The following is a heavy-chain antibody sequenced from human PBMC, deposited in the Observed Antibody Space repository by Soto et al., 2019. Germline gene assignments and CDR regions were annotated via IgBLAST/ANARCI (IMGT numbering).Heavy chain of an antibody. CDR2: MNPNTGNS. V-gene: IGHV1-8*01. J-gene: IGHJ4*02. Sequence: ASVKVSCKASGYTFTSYDIYWVRQATGQGLEWMGWMNPNTGNSGYAQKFQGRVTMTSDTSISTAHMELSSLRSEDTAVYYCARRAETNGWDGFGADKYYFDFWGQGTLVTVSS. CDR1: GYTFTSYD. CDR3: ARRAETNGWDGFGADKYYFDF. D-gene: IGHD6-19*01.